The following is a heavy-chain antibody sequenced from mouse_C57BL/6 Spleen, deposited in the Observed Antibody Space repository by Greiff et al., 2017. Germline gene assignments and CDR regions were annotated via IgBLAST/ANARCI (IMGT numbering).Heavy chain of an antibody. D-gene: IGHD2-4*01. CDR2: INPNNGGT. V-gene: IGHV1-22*01. J-gene: IGHJ3*01. Sequence: VQLQQSGPELVKPGASVKMSCKASGYTFTDYNMPWVKQSHGKSLEWIGYINPNNGGTSYNQKFKGKATLTVNKSSSTAYMELRSLTSEDSAVYYCAPSLDYDYPWFAYWGQGTLVTVSA. CDR3: APSLDYDYPWFAY. CDR1: GYTFTDYN.